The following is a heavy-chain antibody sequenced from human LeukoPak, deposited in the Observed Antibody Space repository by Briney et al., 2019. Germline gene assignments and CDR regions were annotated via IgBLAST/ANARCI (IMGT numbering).Heavy chain of an antibody. CDR2: ISSNGGST. D-gene: IGHD2-2*01. J-gene: IGHJ5*02. CDR1: GFTFSSYA. CDR3: VKGVRSNWYNWFDP. Sequence: GGSLRLSCSASGFTFSSYAMHWVRQAPGKGLEYVSAISSNGGSTYYADSVKGRFTISRDNPKNTLYLQMGSLRVEDTAVYYCVKGVRSNWYNWFDPWGQGTLVTVSS. V-gene: IGHV3-64D*06.